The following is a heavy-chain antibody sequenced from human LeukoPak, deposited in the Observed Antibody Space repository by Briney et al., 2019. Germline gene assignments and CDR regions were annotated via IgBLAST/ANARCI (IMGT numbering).Heavy chain of an antibody. V-gene: IGHV4-4*02. D-gene: IGHD2-21*01. J-gene: IGHJ6*01. CDR3: ATTEKNRYYINL. CDR2: IYHRGTT. CDR1: GDSISSSHW. Sequence: PSETLSLTCAVSGDSISSSHWWTWVRQPPGKGLAWIGEIYHRGTTNYNLSLKSRVTISVDRSKNQFSLRLTSVTAADTAVYFCATTEKNRYYINLWGPGTTVIVSS.